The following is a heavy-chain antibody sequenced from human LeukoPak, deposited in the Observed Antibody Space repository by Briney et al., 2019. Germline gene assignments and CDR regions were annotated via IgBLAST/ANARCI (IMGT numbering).Heavy chain of an antibody. D-gene: IGHD6-13*01. V-gene: IGHV1-2*02. CDR3: ARGSGGSWYFYFDY. CDR2: INPNSGGT. Sequence: ASVKVSCKASGYTFTGHYMHWVRQAPGQGLEWMGWINPNSGGTNYAQKFQGRVTMTRDTSISTAYMELSRLRSDDTALYYCARGSGGSWYFYFDYWGQGTLVTVSS. J-gene: IGHJ4*02. CDR1: GYTFTGHY.